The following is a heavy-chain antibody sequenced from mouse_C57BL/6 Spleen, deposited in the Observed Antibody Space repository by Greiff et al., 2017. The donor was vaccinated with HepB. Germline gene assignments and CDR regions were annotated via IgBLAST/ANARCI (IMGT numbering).Heavy chain of an antibody. V-gene: IGHV1-82*01. J-gene: IGHJ1*03. CDR1: GYAFSSSW. CDR3: ARAVYYGYQEGYFDV. CDR2: IYPGDGDT. D-gene: IGHD1-2*01. Sequence: VKLVESGPELVKPGASVKISCKASGYAFSSSWMNWVKQRPGKGLEWIGRIYPGDGDTNYNGKFKGKATLTADKSSSTAYMQLSSLTSEDSAVYFCARAVYYGYQEGYFDVWGTGTTVTVSS.